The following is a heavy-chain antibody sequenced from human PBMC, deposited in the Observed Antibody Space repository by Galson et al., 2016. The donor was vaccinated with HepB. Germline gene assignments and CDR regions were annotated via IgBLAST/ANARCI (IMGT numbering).Heavy chain of an antibody. CDR1: GFTLSRHS. V-gene: IGHV3-48*01. J-gene: IGHJ4*02. CDR3: ARDEDDPSYTIDF. CDR2: ISITSTTK. Sequence: SLRLSCAGSGFTLSRHSMNWVRQAPGKGLEWISYISITSTTKYYADSVKGRFTISRDNAKNSLYLQMHSLRAADTAVYYCARDEDDPSYTIDFWGQGTLVSVSS. D-gene: IGHD3-10*01.